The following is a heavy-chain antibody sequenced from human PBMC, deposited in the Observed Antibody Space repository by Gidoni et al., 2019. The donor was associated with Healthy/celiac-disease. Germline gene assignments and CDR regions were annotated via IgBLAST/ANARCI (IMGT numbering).Heavy chain of an antibody. V-gene: IGHV4-39*01. CDR2: INYSGST. CDR1: GGSISSSSYY. D-gene: IGHD2-15*01. J-gene: IGHJ4*02. Sequence: QLQLQESGPGLVKASETLSLTCTVAGGSISSSSYYWGWTRQPPGKGLEWIGNINYSGSTYYNPSLKSRITISIDTSKTQFSLKLNSVTAADTAVYYCARLACPWWPSTYFDYWGQGTLVTVSS. CDR3: ARLACPWWPSTYFDY.